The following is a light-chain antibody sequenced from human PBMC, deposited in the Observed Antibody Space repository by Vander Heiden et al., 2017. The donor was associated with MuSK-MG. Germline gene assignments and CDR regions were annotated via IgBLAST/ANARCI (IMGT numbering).Light chain of an antibody. CDR2: QNT. Sequence: SYALTPPPSLSVSAGQSPSITCSGKDFGHKYAFWYQQKPGQSPILVIYQNTKRPSGIPERISGSNSGNTATLTISGTQAVDEADYYCQVWDSSTPVVFGGGTKLTVL. CDR3: QVWDSSTPVV. CDR1: DFGHKY. V-gene: IGLV3-1*01. J-gene: IGLJ2*01.